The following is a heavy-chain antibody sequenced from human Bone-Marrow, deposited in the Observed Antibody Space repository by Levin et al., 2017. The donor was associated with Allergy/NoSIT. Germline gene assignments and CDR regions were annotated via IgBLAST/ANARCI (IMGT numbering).Heavy chain of an antibody. CDR2: ILYDGSNK. D-gene: IGHD3-10*01. V-gene: IGHV3-30*03. CDR1: GFNFGIYG. CDR3: ARVRGTVYYYALDV. Sequence: GESLKISCEASGFNFGIYGMLWVRQAPGKGLEWVAAILYDGSNKWYVDSVKGRFTISRDNSKNELYLQMNNLRPEDTALYFCARVRGTVYYYALDVWGQGTTVTVSS. J-gene: IGHJ6*02.